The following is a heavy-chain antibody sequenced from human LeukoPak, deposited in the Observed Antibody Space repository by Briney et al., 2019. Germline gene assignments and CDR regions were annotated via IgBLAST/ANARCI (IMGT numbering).Heavy chain of an antibody. D-gene: IGHD3-22*01. CDR3: ARAKGYYDSANPDY. CDR2: INPNSGGT. V-gene: IGHV1-2*02. CDR1: GYTFTGYY. Sequence: ASVKVSCKASGYTFTGYYMHWVRQAPGQGLEWMGWINPNSGGTNYAQKFQGRVTMTRDTSINTAYMELSRLRSDDTAVYYCARAKGYYDSANPDYWGQGTLVTVSS. J-gene: IGHJ4*02.